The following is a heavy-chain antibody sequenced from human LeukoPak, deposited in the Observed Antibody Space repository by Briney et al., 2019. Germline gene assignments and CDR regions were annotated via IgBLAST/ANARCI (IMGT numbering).Heavy chain of an antibody. D-gene: IGHD3-3*01. Sequence: PSETLPLTCTVSGGSISSGGYYWSWIRQHPGKGLEWIGYIYYSGSTYYNPSLKSRVTISVDTSKNQFSLKLSSVTAADTAVYYCARAKEGSYDFWSGYPRPFDYWGQGTLVTVSS. V-gene: IGHV4-31*03. CDR2: IYYSGST. CDR3: ARAKEGSYDFWSGYPRPFDY. CDR1: GGSISSGGYY. J-gene: IGHJ4*02.